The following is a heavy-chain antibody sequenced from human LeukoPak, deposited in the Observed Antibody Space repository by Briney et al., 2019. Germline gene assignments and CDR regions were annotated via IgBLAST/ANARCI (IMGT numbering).Heavy chain of an antibody. D-gene: IGHD4-11*01. CDR3: ARDDVALGTTTVTTPFDY. J-gene: IGHJ4*02. V-gene: IGHV3-48*03. CDR2: ISSSGRTI. Sequence: GGSLRLSCAASGFTFDDYGMKWVRQAPGQGLVWVLYISSSGRTIYYADSVKGRFTISRDNTKNSLYLQMNNLRAEDTAVYYCARDDVALGTTTVTTPFDYWGQGTLVTVSS. CDR1: GFTFDDYG.